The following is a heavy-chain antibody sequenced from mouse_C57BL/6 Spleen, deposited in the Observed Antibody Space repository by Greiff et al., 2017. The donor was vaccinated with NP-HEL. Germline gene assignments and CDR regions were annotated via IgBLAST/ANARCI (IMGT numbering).Heavy chain of an antibody. V-gene: IGHV1-18*01. J-gene: IGHJ4*01. CDR1: GYTFTDCN. D-gene: IGHD2-4*01. Sequence: EVQLQQSGPELVKPGASVKIPCKASGYTFTDCNMDWVKQSHGKSLEWIGDINPNNGGTIYNQKFKGKATLTVDKSSSTAYMELRSLTSEDTAVYYCARGRDYDNYYAMDYWGQGTSVTVSS. CDR3: ARGRDYDNYYAMDY. CDR2: INPNNGGT.